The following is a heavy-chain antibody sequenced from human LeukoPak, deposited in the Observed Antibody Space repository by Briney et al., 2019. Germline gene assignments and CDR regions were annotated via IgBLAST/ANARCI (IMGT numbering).Heavy chain of an antibody. D-gene: IGHD3-22*01. CDR3: ARPNPFETSGYYLNY. J-gene: IGHJ4*02. Sequence: PGGSLRLSCAASGFTFSSYSMNWVRQAPGKGLEWVSSISSSSSYIYYADSVKGRFTISRDNAKNSLYLQMNSLRAEDTAVYYCARPNPFETSGYYLNYWGQGTLVTVSS. V-gene: IGHV3-21*01. CDR1: GFTFSSYS. CDR2: ISSSSSYI.